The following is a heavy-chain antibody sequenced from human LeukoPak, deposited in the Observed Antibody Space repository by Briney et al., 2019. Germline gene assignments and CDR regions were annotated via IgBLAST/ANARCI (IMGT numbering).Heavy chain of an antibody. CDR1: GFTASSDY. CDR2: IYASSTT. J-gene: IGHJ4*02. CDR3: ARGGSYFFSVDY. D-gene: IGHD1-26*01. Sequence: GRSLRLSCAPSGFTASSDYMSWVRQAPGKGLELVSIIYASSTTYYADSMKVRFTIYRDYSKNTLYLQMNRPRAEDTAVYYCARGGSYFFSVDYWGQGTLVTVSS. V-gene: IGHV3-53*01.